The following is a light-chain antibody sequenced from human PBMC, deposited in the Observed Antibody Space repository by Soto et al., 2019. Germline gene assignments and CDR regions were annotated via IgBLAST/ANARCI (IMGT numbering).Light chain of an antibody. J-gene: IGLJ2*01. CDR1: SSDVGGYYS. CDR2: EVN. V-gene: IGLV2-8*01. CDR3: SSYAGINNLV. Sequence: QSALTQPPSASGSPGQSVTISCTGSSSDVGGYYSVSWYQQHPGKAPKLIIYEVNKRPSGVPDRFSASKSDNTASLTVSGLQADDEADYYCSSYAGINNLVFGGGTKLTVL.